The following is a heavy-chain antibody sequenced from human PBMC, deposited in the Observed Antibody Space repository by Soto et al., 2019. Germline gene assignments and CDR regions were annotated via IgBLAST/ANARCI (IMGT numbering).Heavy chain of an antibody. J-gene: IGHJ3*01. CDR1: AGITSSSRW. D-gene: IGHD6-13*01. CDR3: ARDRKSVNSRRRTGGLCGMAV. CDR2: IYHSGST. V-gene: IGHV4-4*02. Sequence: SAGITSSSRWWVWVLLLPGKGLEWIGEIYHSGSTNYNPSLRSRVTISVDKSKNQFSLKLSSVTAADTAVYYCARDRKSVNSRRRTGGLCGMAVWVQGPLVT.